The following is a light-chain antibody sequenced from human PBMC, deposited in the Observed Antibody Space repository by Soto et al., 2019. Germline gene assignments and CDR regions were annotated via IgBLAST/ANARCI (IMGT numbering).Light chain of an antibody. Sequence: IQLTQSPSSLSASVGDRVTITCRASQGISSYLAWYQQKPGKAPKLLIYATSTLQSGVPSRFSGSGSGTDFTLTISSLQPEDFATYDCQQFNSYPRTFGPGTKVDIK. CDR3: QQFNSYPRT. J-gene: IGKJ3*01. V-gene: IGKV1-9*01. CDR1: QGISSY. CDR2: ATS.